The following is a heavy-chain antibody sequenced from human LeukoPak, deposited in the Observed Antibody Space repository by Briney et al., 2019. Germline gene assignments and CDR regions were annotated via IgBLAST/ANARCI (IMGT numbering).Heavy chain of an antibody. V-gene: IGHV1-2*02. J-gene: IGHJ5*02. CDR3: ARATFGGVIDRA. D-gene: IGHD3-16*02. Sequence: ASVKVSCKASGYTFTGYYMHWGRQAPGQGLEWMGWINPNSGGTNYAQKFQGRVTMTRDTSISTAYMELSRLRSDDTAVYYCARATFGGVIDRAWGQGTLVTVSS. CDR2: INPNSGGT. CDR1: GYTFTGYY.